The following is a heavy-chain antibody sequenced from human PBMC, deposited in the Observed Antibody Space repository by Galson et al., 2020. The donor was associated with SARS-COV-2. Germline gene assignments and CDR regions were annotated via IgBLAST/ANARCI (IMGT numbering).Heavy chain of an antibody. CDR1: GYTFTSYA. V-gene: IGHV1-3*01. J-gene: IGHJ4*02. Sequence: ASVKVSCKASGYTFTSYAMHWVRQAPGQRLEWMGWINAGNGNTKYSQKFQGRVTITRDTSASTAYMELSSLRSEDTAVYYCARALLYSGYDRQDYWGQGTLVTVSS. CDR3: ARALLYSGYDRQDY. D-gene: IGHD5-12*01. CDR2: INAGNGNT.